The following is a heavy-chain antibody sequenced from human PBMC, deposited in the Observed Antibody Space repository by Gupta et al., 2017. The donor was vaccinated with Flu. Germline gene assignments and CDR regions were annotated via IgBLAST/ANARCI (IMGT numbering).Heavy chain of an antibody. CDR2: VGYSGTT. D-gene: IGHD2/OR15-2a*01. V-gene: IGHV4-39*01. J-gene: IGHJ4*02. CDR1: GGSISDTSYY. Sequence: QLQLQESGPGLVKPSETLSLICTVSGGSISDTSYYWGWIRQPPGQGLEWIGNVGYSGTTFYNPSLKGRVTISVDTSKNQFSLKLSSVTAADTAVYYCARRITYGKTFDYWGQGSLVTVSS. CDR3: ARRITYGKTFDY.